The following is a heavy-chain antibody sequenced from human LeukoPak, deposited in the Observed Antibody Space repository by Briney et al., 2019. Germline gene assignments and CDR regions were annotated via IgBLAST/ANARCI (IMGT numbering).Heavy chain of an antibody. CDR2: IKQDGSEE. Sequence: GGSLRLSCAASGFPLSSYWMSWVRQAPGKGLEWVANIKQDGSEEYYVDSVKGRFTISRDNAKNSLYLQMNSLRAEDTAVYYCARVEFYGSQLQDDWAQGILVTVSS. CDR3: ARVEFYGSQLQDD. CDR1: GFPLSSYW. V-gene: IGHV3-7*01. D-gene: IGHD6-6*01. J-gene: IGHJ4*02.